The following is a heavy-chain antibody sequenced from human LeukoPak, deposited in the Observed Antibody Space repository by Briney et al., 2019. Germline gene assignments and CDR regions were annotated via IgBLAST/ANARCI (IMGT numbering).Heavy chain of an antibody. CDR3: ARWNEGLDY. Sequence: SETLSLTCTVSGASISGYYWSWTRQPPGKGLEWIGYIDYSGSTNYNPSLKSRVTISVDTSKNQFSLKLSSVTAADTAVYSCARWNEGLDYWGQGTLVTVSS. CDR1: GASISGYY. J-gene: IGHJ4*02. D-gene: IGHD1-1*01. V-gene: IGHV4-59*01. CDR2: IDYSGST.